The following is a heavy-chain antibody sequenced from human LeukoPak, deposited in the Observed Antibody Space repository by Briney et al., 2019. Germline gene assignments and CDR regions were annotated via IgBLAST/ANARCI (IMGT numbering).Heavy chain of an antibody. D-gene: IGHD6-13*01. CDR2: ISWNSASV. J-gene: IGHJ4*02. CDR1: GFTFDDYG. CDR3: AKDYGYSSSWYDY. Sequence: GRSLRLSCEASGFTFDDYGMHWVRQAPGKGLEWVSTISWNSASVGYVDSVKGRFTISRDNAKKALYLQMNSLRPEDTALYYCAKDYGYSSSWYDYWGQGTLVTVSS. V-gene: IGHV3-9*01.